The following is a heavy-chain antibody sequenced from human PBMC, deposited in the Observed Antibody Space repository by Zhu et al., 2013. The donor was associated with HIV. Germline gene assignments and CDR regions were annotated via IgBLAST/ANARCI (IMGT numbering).Heavy chain of an antibody. CDR3: ARGDYDSSGFDY. J-gene: IGHJ4*02. CDR2: FIPIFGTT. D-gene: IGHD3-22*01. V-gene: IGHV1-69*06. Sequence: QVQLVQSGAEVKNPGASVKVSCKASGYTFSSYDINWVRQAPGQGLEWMGGFIPIFGTTNYAEKFQGRLTISADKSTSTAYMELSSLTSEDTGVYYCARGDYDSSGFDYWGQGTLVTVSS. CDR1: GYTFSSYD.